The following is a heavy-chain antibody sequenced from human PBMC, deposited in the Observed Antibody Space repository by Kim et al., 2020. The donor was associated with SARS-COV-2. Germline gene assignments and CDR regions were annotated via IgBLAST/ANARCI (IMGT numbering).Heavy chain of an antibody. J-gene: IGHJ6*02. Sequence: KRRFTISRDNSKYTLYLQMNSLRAEDTAVYYCARDLPPDMIVVVKDYGMDVWGQGTTVTVSS. V-gene: IGHV3-30*07. D-gene: IGHD3-22*01. CDR3: ARDLPPDMIVVVKDYGMDV.